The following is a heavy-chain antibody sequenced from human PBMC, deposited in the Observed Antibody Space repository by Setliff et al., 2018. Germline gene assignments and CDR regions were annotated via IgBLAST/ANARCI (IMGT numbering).Heavy chain of an antibody. CDR2: TIPMFGTT. CDR3: VREGVDSRSSTDYRYYMDV. V-gene: IGHV1-69*05. Sequence: SVKVSCKASGYTFTNYGFHWVRQAPGQGLEWMGGTIPMFGTTNYARKFQGRVTIITDESTSTAYMQLSSLGSEDTAVYYCVREGVDSRSSTDYRYYMDVWGEGTTVTVSS. J-gene: IGHJ6*03. D-gene: IGHD3-22*01. CDR1: GYTFTNYG.